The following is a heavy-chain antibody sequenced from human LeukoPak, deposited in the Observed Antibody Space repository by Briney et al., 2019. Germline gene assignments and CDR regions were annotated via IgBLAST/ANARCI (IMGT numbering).Heavy chain of an antibody. V-gene: IGHV4-59*01. J-gene: IGHJ3*01. CDR3: ARWGEHSALRVHAFDV. CDR2: GHYTGST. D-gene: IGHD3-10*01. Sequence: PSETLSLTCTVSGDSINSYYWNWIRQPPGKGLEWIGYGHYTGSTYKNSSLNSRVAFSVDTSKNQFSLKLSSVTAADTAVYYCARWGEHSALRVHAFDVWGQGTMVTVSS. CDR1: GDSINSYY.